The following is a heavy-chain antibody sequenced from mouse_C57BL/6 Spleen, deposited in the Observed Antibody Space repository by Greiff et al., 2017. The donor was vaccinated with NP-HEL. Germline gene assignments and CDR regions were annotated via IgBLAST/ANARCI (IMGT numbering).Heavy chain of an antibody. CDR2: IYPGDGDT. Sequence: VKLMESGAELVKPGASVKISCKASGYAFSSYWMNWVKQRPGKGLEWIGQIYPGDGDTNYNGKFKGKATLTADKSSSTAYMQLSSLTSEDSAVYFCARPLIYYVNPYYYAMDDWGQGTSVTVSS. CDR3: ARPLIYYVNPYYYAMDD. D-gene: IGHD2-1*01. V-gene: IGHV1-80*01. J-gene: IGHJ4*01. CDR1: GYAFSSYW.